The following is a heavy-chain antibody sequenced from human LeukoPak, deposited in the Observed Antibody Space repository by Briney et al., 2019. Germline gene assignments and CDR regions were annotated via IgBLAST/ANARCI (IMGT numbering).Heavy chain of an antibody. D-gene: IGHD2-8*02. CDR1: GFTFSSYT. J-gene: IGHJ6*02. CDR2: ISGSGGST. V-gene: IGHV3-23*01. Sequence: GGSLRLSCAASGFTFSSYTMSWVRQAPGKGLEWVSAISGSGGSTYYADSVKGRFTISRDNSKNTLYLQMNSLRAEDTAVYYCAKDLVGYYGMDVWGQGTTVTVSS. CDR3: AKDLVGYYGMDV.